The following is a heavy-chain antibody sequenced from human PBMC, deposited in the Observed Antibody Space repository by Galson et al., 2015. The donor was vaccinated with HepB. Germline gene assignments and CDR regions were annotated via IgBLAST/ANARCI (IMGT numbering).Heavy chain of an antibody. D-gene: IGHD1-26*01. J-gene: IGHJ4*02. CDR1: GFTFSSYG. CDR3: AKDLSESGSYEGNGGGGPDY. V-gene: IGHV3-30*02. Sequence: SLRLSCAASGFTFSSYGMHWVRQAPGKGLEWVAFIRYDGSNRYYADSVKGRFTISRDNSKNTLYLQMNSLRAEDTAVYYCAKDLSESGSYEGNGGGGPDYWGQGTLVTVSS. CDR2: IRYDGSNR.